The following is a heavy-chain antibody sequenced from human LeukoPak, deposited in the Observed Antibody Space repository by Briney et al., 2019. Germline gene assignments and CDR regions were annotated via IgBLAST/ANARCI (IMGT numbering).Heavy chain of an antibody. V-gene: IGHV1-2*02. CDR2: INPNSGVT. Sequence: ASVKVSCKASGYTFTAYYMHWVRQAPGQGLEWMGWINPNSGVTNYAQKFQGRVTMTRDTSVSTAYMELRRLRSDDTAVYYCARVSLIIIENYYDSSGYRYWGQGTLVTVSS. CDR1: GYTFTAYY. CDR3: ARVSLIIIENYYDSSGYRY. D-gene: IGHD3-22*01. J-gene: IGHJ4*02.